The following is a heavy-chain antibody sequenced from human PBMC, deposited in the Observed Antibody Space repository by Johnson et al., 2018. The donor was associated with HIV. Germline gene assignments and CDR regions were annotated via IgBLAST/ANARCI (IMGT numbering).Heavy chain of an antibody. J-gene: IGHJ3*02. D-gene: IGHD1-20*01. V-gene: IGHV3-11*04. Sequence: QVQLVESGGGLVKPGGSLRLSCAASGFTFSDYYMSWIRQAPGKGLEWVSYISSSGSTIYYADYVKGRFTISRDNAKKSLYLQMSSLRAEDTAVYYCARAPYNWNEGLFAAFDMWGRGTKVTVSS. CDR2: ISSSGSTI. CDR3: ARAPYNWNEGLFAAFDM. CDR1: GFTFSDYY.